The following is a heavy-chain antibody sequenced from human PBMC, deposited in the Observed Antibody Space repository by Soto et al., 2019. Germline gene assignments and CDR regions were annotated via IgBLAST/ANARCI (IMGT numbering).Heavy chain of an antibody. CDR2: IYHSGST. Sequence: DTLSLTCAVSGYSISSGYYWGWIRQPPGKGLEWIGSIYHSGSTYYNPSLKSRVTISVDTSKNQFSLKLSSVTAADTAVYYCARSYCSGGSCYAVDYWGQGTLVTVSS. V-gene: IGHV4-38-2*01. CDR3: ARSYCSGGSCYAVDY. CDR1: GYSISSGYY. D-gene: IGHD2-15*01. J-gene: IGHJ4*02.